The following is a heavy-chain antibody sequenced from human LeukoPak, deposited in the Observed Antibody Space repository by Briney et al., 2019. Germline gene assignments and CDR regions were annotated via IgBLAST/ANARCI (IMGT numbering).Heavy chain of an antibody. CDR1: GFTFDDYG. J-gene: IGHJ5*02. CDR2: ISWNSGSL. Sequence: PGRSLRLSCAASGFTFDDYGMHWVRQAPGKGPEWVSGISWNSGSLGYADSVKGRFTISRDNAKNSLYLQMNSLRADDTALYYCAKGRSPSYDSRQGWIDPWGQGTLVTVSS. D-gene: IGHD3-22*01. CDR3: AKGRSPSYDSRQGWIDP. V-gene: IGHV3-9*01.